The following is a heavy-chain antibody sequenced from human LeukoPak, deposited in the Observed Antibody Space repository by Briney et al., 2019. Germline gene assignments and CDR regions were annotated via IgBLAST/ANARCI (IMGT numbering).Heavy chain of an antibody. CDR1: GYSFTSYW. CDR2: IYPGGSDT. D-gene: IGHD3-9*01. J-gene: IGHJ2*01. Sequence: GESLKISCKGSGYSFTSYWIGWVRQMPGKGLEWMGIIYPGGSDTRYSPSFQGQVTISADKSISTAFLQWSSLKASDTAMYYCARPAIDYDILTGYPVYWYFDLWGRGTLVTVSS. V-gene: IGHV5-51*01. CDR3: ARPAIDYDILTGYPVYWYFDL.